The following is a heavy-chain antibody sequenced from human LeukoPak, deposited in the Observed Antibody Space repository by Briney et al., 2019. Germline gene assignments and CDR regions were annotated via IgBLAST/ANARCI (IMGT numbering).Heavy chain of an antibody. CDR1: GGSISIGGYY. D-gene: IGHD5-18*01. J-gene: IGHJ4*02. Sequence: SQTLSLTCTVSGGSISIGGYYGSWIRQHPGKGLEWIGYIYYSGSTYYNPSLKSRVTISVDTSKSQFSLKLSSVPAADTAVYYCARRLSYSYGSIDYWGQGTLVTVSS. CDR2: IYYSGST. V-gene: IGHV4-31*03. CDR3: ARRLSYSYGSIDY.